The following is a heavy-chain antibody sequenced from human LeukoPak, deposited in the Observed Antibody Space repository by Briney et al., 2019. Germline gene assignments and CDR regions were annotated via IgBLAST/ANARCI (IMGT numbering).Heavy chain of an antibody. Sequence: PGGSLRLSCAVSGFTFSTYAMHWVRQAPGKGLEWVALISYDGNNKYHADSVKGRFTISRDNSKNTLYLQMNSLRAEDTAVYYCARSYCSSSSCHVDYWGQGTLVTVSS. V-gene: IGHV3-30*04. CDR1: GFTFSTYA. CDR3: ARSYCSSSSCHVDY. CDR2: ISYDGNNK. D-gene: IGHD2-15*01. J-gene: IGHJ4*02.